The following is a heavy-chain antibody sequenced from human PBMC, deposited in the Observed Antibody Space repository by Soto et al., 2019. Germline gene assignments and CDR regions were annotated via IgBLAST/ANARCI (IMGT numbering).Heavy chain of an antibody. CDR3: ARSTTPSSRDY. J-gene: IGHJ4*02. CDR1: GFTFSSYD. Sequence: EVQLLESGGGLVQPGGSLGLSCAASGFTFSSYDMSWVRQAPGKGLEYVSSISVTGSGTYYADSVKGRFTISRDKSKNTVYLEMNSVRGEDRAVYCCARSTTPSSRDYWGQGALVTFSS. CDR2: ISVTGSGT. V-gene: IGHV3-23*01. D-gene: IGHD2-2*01.